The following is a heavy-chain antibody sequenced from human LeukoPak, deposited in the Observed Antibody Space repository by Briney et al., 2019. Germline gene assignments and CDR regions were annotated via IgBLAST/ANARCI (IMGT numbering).Heavy chain of an antibody. CDR2: IWYDGSNK. CDR3: ARDRRRSYNWFDP. J-gene: IGHJ5*02. Sequence: PGRSLRLSCAASGFTFSSYGMHWVRQAPGKGLVWVAVIWYDGSNKYYADSVKGRFTISRDNSKNTLYLQMNSLRAEDTAVYYCARDRRRSYNWFDPWGQGTLVTVSS. V-gene: IGHV3-33*01. D-gene: IGHD6-19*01. CDR1: GFTFSSYG.